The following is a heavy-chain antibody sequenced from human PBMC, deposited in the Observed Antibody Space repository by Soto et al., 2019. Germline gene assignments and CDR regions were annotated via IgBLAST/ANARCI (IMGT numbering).Heavy chain of an antibody. D-gene: IGHD6-6*01. CDR1: GGSISSYY. CDR3: ARDRTSSPHNWFDP. Sequence: SETLSLTGTVSGGSISSYYWSWIRQPPGKGLEWIGYIYYSGSTNYNPSLKSRVTISVDTSKNQFSLKLSSVTAADTAVYYCARDRTSSPHNWFDPWGQGTLVTVSS. V-gene: IGHV4-59*01. J-gene: IGHJ5*02. CDR2: IYYSGST.